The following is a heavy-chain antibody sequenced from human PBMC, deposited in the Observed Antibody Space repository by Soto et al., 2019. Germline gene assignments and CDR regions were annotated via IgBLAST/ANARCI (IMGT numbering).Heavy chain of an antibody. Sequence: PSETLSLTCTVSGGSISSGDYYWSWIRQPPGKGLEWIGYIYYSGSTYYNPSLKSRVTISVDTSKNQFSLKLSSVTAADTAVYYCAREGSSWWGFGLTFDYWGQGTLVTVSS. CDR2: IYYSGST. J-gene: IGHJ4*02. V-gene: IGHV4-30-4*01. D-gene: IGHD6-13*01. CDR3: AREGSSWWGFGLTFDY. CDR1: GGSISSGDYY.